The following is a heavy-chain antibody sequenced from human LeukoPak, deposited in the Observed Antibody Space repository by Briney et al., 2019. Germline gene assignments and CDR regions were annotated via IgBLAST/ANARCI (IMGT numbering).Heavy chain of an antibody. CDR3: ARGGQQPVDY. V-gene: IGHV4-34*01. CDR1: GGSFSGYY. J-gene: IGHJ4*02. D-gene: IGHD6-13*01. Sequence: SETLSLTCAVYGGSFSGYYWSWIRQPPGKGLEWIGEINHSGSTNYNPSLKSRVTISVDTSKNQFSLKLSSVTAADTAVYYCARGGQQPVDYWGQRTLVTVSS. CDR2: INHSGST.